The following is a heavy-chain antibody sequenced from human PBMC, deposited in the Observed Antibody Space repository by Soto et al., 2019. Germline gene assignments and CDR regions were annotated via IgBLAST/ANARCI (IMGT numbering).Heavy chain of an antibody. D-gene: IGHD3-3*01. J-gene: IGHJ6*02. CDR3: ARDLWAYLYDFWCGYYNYYCYGMDF. V-gene: IGHV1-46*01. CDR1: GYTFTSYY. Sequence: GASVKVSCKASGYTFTSYYMHWVRQAPGQGLEWMGIINPSGGSTSYAQKFQGRVTMTRDTSTSTVYMELSSLRSEDTAVYYCARDLWAYLYDFWCGYYNYYCYGMDFWGQGTTVTVSS. CDR2: INPSGGST.